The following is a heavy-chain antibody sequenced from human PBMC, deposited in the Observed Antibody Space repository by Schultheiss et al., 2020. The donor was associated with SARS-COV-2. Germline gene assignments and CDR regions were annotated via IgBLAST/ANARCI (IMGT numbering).Heavy chain of an antibody. D-gene: IGHD6-13*01. V-gene: IGHV3-30*07. CDR3: ASFSSWQGIGY. CDR1: GFTFSSYA. J-gene: IGHJ4*02. CDR2: ISYDGSNK. Sequence: GGSLRLSCAASGFTFSSYAMHWVRQAPGKGLEWVAVISYDGSNKYYADSVKGRFTISRDNAKNSLYLQMNSLRAEDTAVYYCASFSSWQGIGYWGQGTLVTVAS.